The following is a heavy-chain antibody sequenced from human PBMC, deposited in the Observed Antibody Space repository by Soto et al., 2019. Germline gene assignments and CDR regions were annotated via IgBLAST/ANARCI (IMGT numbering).Heavy chain of an antibody. D-gene: IGHD1-20*01. CDR1: GGSIVSSNW. V-gene: IGHV4-4*02. CDR3: ARLPTNITETTQIEDY. Sequence: QLQLQESGPRLVKPSETLSLTCTVSGGSIVSSNWWTWVRQPPGKGLEWIGEIFFSGSINYNPSLKSRATVSVDTSKNHFSLNLRSVTAADTAVYYCARLPTNITETTQIEDYWGQGTLVTVSS. CDR2: IFFSGSI. J-gene: IGHJ4*02.